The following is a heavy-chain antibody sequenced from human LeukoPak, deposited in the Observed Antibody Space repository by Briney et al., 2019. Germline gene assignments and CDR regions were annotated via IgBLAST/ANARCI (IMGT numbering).Heavy chain of an antibody. CDR1: GFTFSNYW. Sequence: QPGGSLSLSCAASGFTFSNYWMRWVRQARGKGLEWVDNIKEDGSEKYYVDSVKGRFTISRDNARNSLYLQMNSLRAEDTAVYYCASGRQLGYWGQGTLVTVSS. J-gene: IGHJ4*02. CDR3: ASGRQLGY. D-gene: IGHD6-13*01. V-gene: IGHV3-7*01. CDR2: IKEDGSEK.